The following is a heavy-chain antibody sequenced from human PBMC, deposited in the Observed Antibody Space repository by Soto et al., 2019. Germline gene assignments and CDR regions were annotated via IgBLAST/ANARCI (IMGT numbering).Heavy chain of an antibody. J-gene: IGHJ4*02. CDR3: ARTIRLGELSFLDY. V-gene: IGHV1-18*01. CDR2: ISASTGNT. D-gene: IGHD3-16*02. Sequence: ASMKVSCKASGYTFTSCGISWVRQAPGLGLEWRGCISASTGNTTYAQKLQVRVPMTTDTSTSTAYMELRSRRSDDTAVDYCARTIRLGELSFLDYWGQGTLATVSS. CDR1: GYTFTSCG.